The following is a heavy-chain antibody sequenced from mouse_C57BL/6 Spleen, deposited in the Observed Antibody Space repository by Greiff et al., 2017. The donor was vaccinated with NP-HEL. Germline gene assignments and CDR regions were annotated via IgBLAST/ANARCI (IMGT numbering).Heavy chain of an antibody. D-gene: IGHD1-1*01. CDR2: INYDGSST. CDR1: GFTFSDYY. J-gene: IGHJ1*03. Sequence: EVQRVESEGGLVQPGSSMKLSCTASGFTFSDYYMAWVRQVPEKGLEWVANINYDGSSTYYLDSLKSRFIISRDNAKNILYLQMSSLKSEDTATYYCARDRHYYGSSWYFDVWGTGTTVTVSS. CDR3: ARDRHYYGSSWYFDV. V-gene: IGHV5-16*01.